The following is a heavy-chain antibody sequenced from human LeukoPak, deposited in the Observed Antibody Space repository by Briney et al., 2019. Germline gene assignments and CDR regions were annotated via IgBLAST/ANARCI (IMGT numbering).Heavy chain of an antibody. Sequence: PGGSLRLSCAASGFTFSSYGMHWVRQAPGKGLEWVAFIRYDGSNKYYADSVKGRFTISRDNSKNTLYLQMNSLRAEDTAVYYCASGYSSSWYDLAWGQGTLVTVSS. CDR1: GFTFSSYG. CDR2: IRYDGSNK. D-gene: IGHD6-13*01. CDR3: ASGYSSSWYDLA. V-gene: IGHV3-30*02. J-gene: IGHJ4*02.